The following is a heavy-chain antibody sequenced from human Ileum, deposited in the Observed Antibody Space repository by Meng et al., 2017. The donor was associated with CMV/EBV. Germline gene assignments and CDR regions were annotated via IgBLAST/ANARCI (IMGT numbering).Heavy chain of an antibody. J-gene: IGHJ4*02. CDR1: GYSFTNYW. V-gene: IGHV5-51*01. D-gene: IGHD3-22*01. CDR3: ARHGGYDSSGLYDY. CDR2: IYPGDSHT. Sequence: GGSLRLSCKGSGYSFTNYWIGWVRQVPGKGLEWLGIIYPGDSHTRYSPSFQGQVTISADKSMSAAYLQWSSLKASDTAMYYCARHGGYDSSGLYDYWGQGTRVT.